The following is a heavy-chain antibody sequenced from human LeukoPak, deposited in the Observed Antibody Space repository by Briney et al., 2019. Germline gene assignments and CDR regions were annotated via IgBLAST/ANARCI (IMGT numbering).Heavy chain of an antibody. CDR1: GYTFTGYY. CDR3: ARVTRSGIYSSSWLFDY. D-gene: IGHD6-13*01. V-gene: IGHV1-2*02. Sequence: ASVKVSCKASGYTFTGYYMHWVRQAPGQGLEWMGWINPNSGGTNYAQKLQGRVTMTTDTSTSTAYMELRSLRSDDTAVYYCARVTRSGIYSSSWLFDYWGQGTLVTVSS. J-gene: IGHJ4*02. CDR2: INPNSGGT.